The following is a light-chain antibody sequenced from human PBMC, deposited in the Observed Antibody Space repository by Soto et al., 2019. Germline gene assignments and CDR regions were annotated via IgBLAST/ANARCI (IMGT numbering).Light chain of an antibody. J-gene: IGLJ1*01. V-gene: IGLV2-14*03. CDR3: SSYTSTSTYV. CDR1: SSDVGGYDY. CDR2: DVT. Sequence: QSVLTQPASVSGSPGQSITISCTGTSSDVGGYDYVSWFQHLPGKAPKLMIYDVTDRPSGVSNRFSGSKSGNTASLTISGLQAEDEADYYCSSYTSTSTYVFGTGTKLTVL.